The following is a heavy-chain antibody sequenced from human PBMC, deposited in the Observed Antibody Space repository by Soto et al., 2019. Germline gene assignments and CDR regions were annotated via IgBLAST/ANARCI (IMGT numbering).Heavy chain of an antibody. V-gene: IGHV3-74*01. CDR2: VNGDGSST. CDR1: GFTFSNYW. Sequence: PGGSLRLSCAASGFTFSNYWMHWVRQAPGKGLVWVSGVNGDGSSTSYAYSVKGLFTISRDNAKYTLYLQMNSLRALDTAVYYCARGWLQLYFDYWGQGARVTVSS. D-gene: IGHD5-12*01. CDR3: ARGWLQLYFDY. J-gene: IGHJ4*02.